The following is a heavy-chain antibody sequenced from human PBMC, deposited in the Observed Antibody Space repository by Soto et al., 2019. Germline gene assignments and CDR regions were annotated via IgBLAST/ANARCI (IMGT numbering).Heavy chain of an antibody. J-gene: IGHJ4*02. D-gene: IGHD6-13*01. CDR1: GYTFTNYA. V-gene: IGHV1-18*01. CDR3: ARDLAAAGPFDC. CDR2: ISAYNGNT. Sequence: QVQLVQSGAEVKKPGASVKVSCKASGYTFTNYAFSWVRQAPGQGLEWMRRISAYNGNTNYPQKLQGSVTMTTDTSTSTAYMELRSLRSDDTAVYYSARDLAAAGPFDCWGQGTLVTVSS.